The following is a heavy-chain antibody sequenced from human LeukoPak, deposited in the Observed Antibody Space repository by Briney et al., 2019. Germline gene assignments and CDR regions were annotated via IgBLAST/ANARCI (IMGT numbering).Heavy chain of an antibody. Sequence: PSETLSLTCTVSGGSISSGPHYWGWIRQSPGKGLEWIGSIYYSGSTDYNPSLKSRVTISVDTSKNQISLKLSSVTAADTAVYYCARATRPAGGSGYDPKPSPWYFDLWGRGTLVTVSS. CDR1: GGSISSGPHY. CDR2: IYYSGST. V-gene: IGHV4-39*01. D-gene: IGHD5-12*01. CDR3: ARATRPAGGSGYDPKPSPWYFDL. J-gene: IGHJ2*01.